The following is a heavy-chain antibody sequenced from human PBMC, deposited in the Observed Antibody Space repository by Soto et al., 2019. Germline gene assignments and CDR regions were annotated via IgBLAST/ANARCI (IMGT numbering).Heavy chain of an antibody. J-gene: IGHJ4*02. CDR2: ISYSGST. CDR3: ATMGTPATGLYFFDY. V-gene: IGHV4-30-4*01. Sequence: QVQLQESGPGLVKPSQTLSLTCTVSGGSISSGNYYWSWIRQPPGKGLEWIGFISYSGSTYYSTSLKSRVTISVDTSKSQFSLNLSFVTDADTAVYYCATMGTPATGLYFFDYWGQGSLVTVSS. CDR1: GGSISSGNYY. D-gene: IGHD2-15*01.